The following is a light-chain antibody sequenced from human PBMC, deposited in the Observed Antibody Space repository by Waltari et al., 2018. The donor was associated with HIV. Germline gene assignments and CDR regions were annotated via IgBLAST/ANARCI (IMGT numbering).Light chain of an antibody. V-gene: IGKV1-39*01. Sequence: DIQMTHAPSSLSASVGDRVTITCRASQRITNLLSWYQQKPGKAPKLLIYGASTLQSGVPSRFSGSGSGTDFTLTITSLQPEDFATYYCQQSYSNLLSFGGGTKVQV. CDR2: GAS. J-gene: IGKJ4*01. CDR1: QRITNL. CDR3: QQSYSNLLS.